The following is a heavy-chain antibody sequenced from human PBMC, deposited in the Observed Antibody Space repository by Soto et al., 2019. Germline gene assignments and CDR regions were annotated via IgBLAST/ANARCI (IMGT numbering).Heavy chain of an antibody. J-gene: IGHJ4*02. V-gene: IGHV1-69*01. D-gene: IGHD6-6*01. Sequence: QVQLVQSGAEVKKPGSAVTVSCKASGGTFSSYAISWVLQAPGQGLEWMGGSIPIFGTANYAQKFQGRVTITADESTSTAYMELSSLISEDTAVYYCAISTYSSSSIFDYWGQGTLVTVSS. CDR2: SIPIFGTA. CDR1: GGTFSSYA. CDR3: AISTYSSSSIFDY.